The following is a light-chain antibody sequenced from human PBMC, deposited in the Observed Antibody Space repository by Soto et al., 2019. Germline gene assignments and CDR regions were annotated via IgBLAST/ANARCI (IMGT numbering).Light chain of an antibody. V-gene: IGKV1-5*03. CDR1: QTISGW. CDR2: KAS. CDR3: QQYNSS. J-gene: IGKJ1*01. Sequence: DIQMTQSPSTLSASVGDGVTITCRASQTISGWLAWYQQRPGKAPKLLIYKASNLESGVPSRFSGSGSGTEFTLTISSLQPDDFATYYCQQYNSSFGQGTKVDIK.